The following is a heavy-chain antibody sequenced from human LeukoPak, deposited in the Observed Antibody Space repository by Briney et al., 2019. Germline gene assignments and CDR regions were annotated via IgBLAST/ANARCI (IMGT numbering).Heavy chain of an antibody. Sequence: SETLSLTCAVYGGSFSGYYWSWIRQPPGKGLEWIGEINHSGSTNYNPSLKSRVTISVDTSKNQFSLKLSSVTAADTAVYYCARHYDFWSGRYYYYYYGMDVWGQGTTVTVSS. CDR1: GGSFSGYY. J-gene: IGHJ6*02. CDR3: ARHYDFWSGRYYYYYYGMDV. D-gene: IGHD3-3*01. V-gene: IGHV4-34*01. CDR2: INHSGST.